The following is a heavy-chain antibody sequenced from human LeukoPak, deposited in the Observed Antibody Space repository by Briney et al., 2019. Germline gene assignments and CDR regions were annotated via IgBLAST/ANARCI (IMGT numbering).Heavy chain of an antibody. CDR1: GGSISSYY. CDR3: AGLVSYYYDTSGFYFDY. V-gene: IGHV4-59*08. Sequence: PSETLSLTCTVSGGSISSYYWSWIRQPPGKGLEWIGHISNSGRTNYNPSLKSRLTISLDTSKNQFSLKLRSVAAADTAVYYCAGLVSYYYDTSGFYFDYWGQGSLVTVSS. J-gene: IGHJ4*02. CDR2: ISNSGRT. D-gene: IGHD3-22*01.